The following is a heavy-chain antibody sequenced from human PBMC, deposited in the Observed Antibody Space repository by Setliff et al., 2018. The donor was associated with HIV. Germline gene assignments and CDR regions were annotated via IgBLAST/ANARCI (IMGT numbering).Heavy chain of an antibody. CDR1: GASSIYF. CDR2: VYYSGST. V-gene: IGHV4-39*07. CDR3: AKDRSGSYRTFDY. J-gene: IGHJ4*02. Sequence: SETLSLTCTVSGASSIYFWGWIRQPPGKGLEWIGSVYYSGSTNYNPSLKSRVTISMDTSKNQFSLKLNSVTAADTAVYYCAKDRSGSYRTFDYWGPGILVTVSS. D-gene: IGHD1-26*01.